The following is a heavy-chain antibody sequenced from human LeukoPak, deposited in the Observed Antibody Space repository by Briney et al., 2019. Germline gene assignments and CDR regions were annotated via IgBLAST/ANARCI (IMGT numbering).Heavy chain of an antibody. Sequence: PGRSLRLSCAASGFTFSSYAMHWVRQAPGKGLEWVAVISYDGSNKYYADSVKGRFTISRDNSKNTLYLQMNSLRAEDTAVYYCARVEVAVAGSLMATIDYWGQGTLVTVSS. CDR3: ARVEVAVAGSLMATIDY. D-gene: IGHD6-19*01. CDR2: ISYDGSNK. V-gene: IGHV3-30*04. CDR1: GFTFSSYA. J-gene: IGHJ4*02.